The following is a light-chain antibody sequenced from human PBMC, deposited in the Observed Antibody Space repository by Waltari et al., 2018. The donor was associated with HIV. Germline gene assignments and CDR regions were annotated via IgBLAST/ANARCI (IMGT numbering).Light chain of an antibody. Sequence: EIVLTQSPGSLSLSPGERATLSCRASQSVSRSFLAWLQQKSGQAPRLLVYGASSRATDIPDRFSGSGSGTDFTLTISRLEPEDFAVYYCHQYGGSPPTFGQGTKVEIK. CDR1: QSVSRSF. CDR2: GAS. CDR3: HQYGGSPPT. V-gene: IGKV3-20*01. J-gene: IGKJ1*01.